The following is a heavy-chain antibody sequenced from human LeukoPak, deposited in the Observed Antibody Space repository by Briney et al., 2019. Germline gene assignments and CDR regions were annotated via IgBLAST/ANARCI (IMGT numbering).Heavy chain of an antibody. D-gene: IGHD1-14*01. CDR1: GFTFYDHG. CDR2: INWNGGST. V-gene: IGHV3-20*04. Sequence: GGSLRLSCAASGFTFYDHGMSWVRQVPGKGLEWVSGINWNGGSTGYADSVKGRFTISRDNAKNSLYLEMSSLRVEDTGVYYCARENPYVSWGQGTLVTVSS. CDR3: ARENPYVS. J-gene: IGHJ5*02.